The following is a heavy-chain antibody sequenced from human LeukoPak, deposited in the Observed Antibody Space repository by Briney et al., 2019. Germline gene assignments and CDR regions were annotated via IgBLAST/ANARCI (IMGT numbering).Heavy chain of an antibody. CDR3: AKVASTTRRHDAFDV. V-gene: IGHV1-2*02. CDR2: ITPSSGGT. CDR1: GYTLTDYY. D-gene: IGHD1-1*01. J-gene: IGHJ3*01. Sequence: ASVKVSCKASGYTLTDYYIHWVRQAPGQGLEWMGWITPSSGGTIYAQKFQGRVTMTRDMSISTAYMELSRLRSDDTAVYYCAKVASTTRRHDAFDVWGQGTLVTVSS.